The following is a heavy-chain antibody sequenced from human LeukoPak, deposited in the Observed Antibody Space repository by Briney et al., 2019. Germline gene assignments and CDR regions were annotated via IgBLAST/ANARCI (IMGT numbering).Heavy chain of an antibody. J-gene: IGHJ6*02. CDR3: ARLGDSSGYYGMDV. Sequence: ASVKVSCRASGYTFTSYDINWVRQAPGQGLEWMGWMNPNSGNTVYAQKFQGRVTMTSNTSISTAYMELSSLRSEDTAVYYCARLGDSSGYYGMDVWGQGTTVTVSS. CDR1: GYTFTSYD. V-gene: IGHV1-8*01. D-gene: IGHD3-22*01. CDR2: MNPNSGNT.